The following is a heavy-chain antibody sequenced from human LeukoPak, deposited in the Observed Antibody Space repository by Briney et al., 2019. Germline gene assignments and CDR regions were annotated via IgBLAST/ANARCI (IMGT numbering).Heavy chain of an antibody. J-gene: IGHJ4*02. V-gene: IGHV4-59*01. D-gene: IGHD3-10*01. CDR2: IQYSGST. Sequence: SETLSLACTVSGGSISSYYWSWIRQPPGKGLEWIGYIQYSGSTNYNPSLKSRVTISVDTSKNQFSLKLSSVTAADTAVYYCARDPSRMVRGVIGDYWGQGTLVTVSS. CDR1: GGSISSYY. CDR3: ARDPSRMVRGVIGDY.